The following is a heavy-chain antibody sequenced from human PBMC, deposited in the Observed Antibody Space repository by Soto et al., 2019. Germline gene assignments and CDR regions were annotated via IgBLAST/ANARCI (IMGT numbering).Heavy chain of an antibody. D-gene: IGHD5-12*01. V-gene: IGHV3-23*01. CDR1: GFTFSNYA. CDR2: ISSSSGST. J-gene: IGHJ4*02. CDR3: AKVGSERYSGQHSDY. Sequence: EVQLLESGGGLVQPGGSLRLSCAASGFTFSNYAMNWVRQAPGKGLEWVSTISSSSGSTYYADSVKGRFTISRDNSKHFLYLQMNSLRGDDTAVYYCAKVGSERYSGQHSDYWGQGTLVTISS.